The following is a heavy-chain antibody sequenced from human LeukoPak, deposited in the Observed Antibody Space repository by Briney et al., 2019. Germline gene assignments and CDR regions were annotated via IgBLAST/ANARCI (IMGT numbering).Heavy chain of an antibody. V-gene: IGHV1-2*06. CDR1: GYTFTGYY. CDR2: INPNSGGT. D-gene: IGHD5-18*01. Sequence: ASVKVSCKASGYTFTGYYMHWVRQAPGQGLEWMGRINPNSGGTNYAQKFQGRVTMTRDTSISTAYMELSRLRSDDTAVYYCARFDTAMAAYYFDYWGQGTLVTVSS. CDR3: ARFDTAMAAYYFDY. J-gene: IGHJ4*02.